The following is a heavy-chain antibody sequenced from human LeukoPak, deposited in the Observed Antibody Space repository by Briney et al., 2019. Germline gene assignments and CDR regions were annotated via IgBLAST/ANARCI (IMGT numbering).Heavy chain of an antibody. J-gene: IGHJ4*02. Sequence: PGGSLRLSCAASGVTLSTYAMSWARQAPGKGLEWVSGISSSGSGDNTYYADSVKGRFTISRDSSKNTLFLHMNTLRAEDTAIYYCARIGYSSSSFDYWGQGTLVTVSS. CDR3: ARIGYSSSSFDY. CDR2: ISSSGSGDNT. CDR1: GVTLSTYA. D-gene: IGHD6-6*01. V-gene: IGHV3-23*01.